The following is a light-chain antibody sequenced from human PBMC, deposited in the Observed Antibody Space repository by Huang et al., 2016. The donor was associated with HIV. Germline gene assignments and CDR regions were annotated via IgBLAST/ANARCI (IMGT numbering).Light chain of an antibody. CDR2: KAS. CDR3: LQYDTYSRA. Sequence: DIQMTQFPSTLSASVGDRVTLSCRASPSINDYLAWYQKKPGRAPKRLIRKASTLESGVPSRFSGGGSGTEFNLTISSLHPDDFATYYCLQYDTYSRAFGQGTKVDVK. V-gene: IGKV1-5*03. J-gene: IGKJ1*01. CDR1: PSINDY.